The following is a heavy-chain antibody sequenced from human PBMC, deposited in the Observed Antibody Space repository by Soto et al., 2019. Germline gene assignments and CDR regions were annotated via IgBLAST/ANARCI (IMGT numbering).Heavy chain of an antibody. D-gene: IGHD6-6*01. CDR3: ARGTSIAARTLNPPRGILDY. J-gene: IGHJ4*02. CDR2: IYYSGST. V-gene: IGHV4-31*03. Sequence: QVQLQESGPGLVKPSQTLSLTCTVSGGSINSGGYYWSWIRQHPGKGLEWIGYIYYSGSTYYNPSLKSRVTISVDTSKNQFSLKLSAVTAADTAVYYCARGTSIAARTLNPPRGILDYWGQGTLVTVSS. CDR1: GGSINSGGYY.